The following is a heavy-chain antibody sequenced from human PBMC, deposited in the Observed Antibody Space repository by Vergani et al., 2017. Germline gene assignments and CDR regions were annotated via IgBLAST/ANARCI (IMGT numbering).Heavy chain of an antibody. J-gene: IGHJ4*02. CDR2: INAGSGNT. Sequence: QVQLVQSGAEVKKPGSSVKVSCKASGGTFSSYAISWVRQAPGQGLEWMGGINAGSGNTKYSQKFQGRVTITRDTSASTAYLELSSLGSEDTAVYYCARGEGVVPLFDYWGQGTLVTVSS. D-gene: IGHD2-2*01. V-gene: IGHV1-3*01. CDR1: GGTFSSYA. CDR3: ARGEGVVPLFDY.